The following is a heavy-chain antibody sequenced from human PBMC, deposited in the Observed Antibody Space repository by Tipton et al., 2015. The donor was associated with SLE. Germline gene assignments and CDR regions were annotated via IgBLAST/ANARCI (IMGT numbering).Heavy chain of an antibody. J-gene: IGHJ4*02. V-gene: IGHV3-66*01. D-gene: IGHD6-13*01. CDR1: GFTVSSNY. Sequence: SLRLSCAASGFTVSSNYMSWVRQAPGKGLEWVSGIYTGGRTYYADSVKGRFTISRDNAKNSVYLQMNSLRAEDTAVYYCAKDQGSGWYPYYFDNWGQGSQVIVSS. CDR3: AKDQGSGWYPYYFDN. CDR2: IYTGGRT.